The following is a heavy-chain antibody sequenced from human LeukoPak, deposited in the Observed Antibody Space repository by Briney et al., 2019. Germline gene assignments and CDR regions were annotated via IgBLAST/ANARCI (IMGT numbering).Heavy chain of an antibody. J-gene: IGHJ3*02. CDR2: ISGSGGST. D-gene: IGHD6-13*01. Sequence: GGSLRLSCAASGFTFSSYGMSWVRQAPGKGLEWVSAISGSGGSTYYADSVKGRFTISRDNSKNTLYLQMNSLRAEDTAVYYCTRQLVEQQERYAFDIWGQGTMVTVSS. CDR3: TRQLVEQQERYAFDI. CDR1: GFTFSSYG. V-gene: IGHV3-23*01.